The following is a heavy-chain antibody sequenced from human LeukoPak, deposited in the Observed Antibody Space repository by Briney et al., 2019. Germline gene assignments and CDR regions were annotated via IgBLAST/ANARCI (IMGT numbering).Heavy chain of an antibody. V-gene: IGHV1-69*05. Sequence: SVKVSCKASGYTFSSYAISWVRQAPGQGLEWMGGIIPIFGTANYAQKFQGRVTITTDESTSTAYMELSSLRSEDTAVYYCARGPGRYYYMDVWGKGTTVTVSS. CDR3: ARGPGRYYYMDV. CDR2: IIPIFGTA. CDR1: GYTFSSYA. J-gene: IGHJ6*03.